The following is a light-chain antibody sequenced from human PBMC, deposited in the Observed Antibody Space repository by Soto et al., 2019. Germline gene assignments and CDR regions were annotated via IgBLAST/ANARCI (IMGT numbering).Light chain of an antibody. CDR2: GAS. CDR3: QQSYSAPIT. Sequence: DIPMTQSPLSLSASVGDTVSISCRASQTIYSYLSWYQQKPGKAPKLLIHGASTLQSGVPSRFSGSGSGTQFTLIIRSLQPEDFATYSCQQSYSAPITFGHGTRLEIK. CDR1: QTIYSY. J-gene: IGKJ5*01. V-gene: IGKV1-39*01.